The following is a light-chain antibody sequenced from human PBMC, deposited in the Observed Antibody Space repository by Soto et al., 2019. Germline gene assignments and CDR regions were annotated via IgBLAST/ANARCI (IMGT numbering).Light chain of an antibody. CDR1: QGVRSY. Sequence: IQLTKSPSSLSSSVGDRVTICCRASQGVRSYLAWFQQRPGKAPKLLIFGASTLQNGVPARFSGGGFGTEFTLTITSLQPEDFATYYCHQVYTYPRTFGQGTKVDIK. V-gene: IGKV1-9*01. J-gene: IGKJ1*01. CDR3: HQVYTYPRT. CDR2: GAS.